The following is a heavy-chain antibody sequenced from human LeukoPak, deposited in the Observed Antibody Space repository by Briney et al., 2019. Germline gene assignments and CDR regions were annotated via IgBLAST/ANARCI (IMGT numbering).Heavy chain of an antibody. D-gene: IGHD3-22*01. CDR1: GFTFGDYA. CDR2: IRSKVHGETT. Sequence: GGSLRLSCTASGFTFGDYAMSWFRQAPGKGLEWVGFIRSKVHGETTQYAASVKGRFTISRDDSKSIAYLQINSLKIEDTAVYFCTRSYNYYDSSGYYGFDYWGQGTLVTVSS. J-gene: IGHJ4*02. V-gene: IGHV3-49*03. CDR3: TRSYNYYDSSGYYGFDY.